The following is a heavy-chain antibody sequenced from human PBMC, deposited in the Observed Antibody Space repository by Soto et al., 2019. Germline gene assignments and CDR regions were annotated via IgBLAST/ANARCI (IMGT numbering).Heavy chain of an antibody. J-gene: IGHJ6*02. CDR3: ASGDYDFWSGPGGGMDV. V-gene: IGHV1-69*12. CDR1: GGTFSSYA. Sequence: QVQLVQSGAEVKKPGSSVKVSCKASGGTFSSYAISWVRQAPGQGLEWMGGIIPIFGTANYAQKFQGRVTITADESTSTAYMELSSLRSEEPAVYYCASGDYDFWSGPGGGMDVWGQGTTVTVSS. D-gene: IGHD3-3*01. CDR2: IIPIFGTA.